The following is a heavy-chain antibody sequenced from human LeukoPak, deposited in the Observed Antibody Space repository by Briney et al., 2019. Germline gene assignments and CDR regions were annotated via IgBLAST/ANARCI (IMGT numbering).Heavy chain of an antibody. CDR2: IRSKANSYAT. J-gene: IGHJ4*02. CDR1: GFTFSGSA. D-gene: IGHD1-26*01. CDR3: TRHVGANFDTHDY. Sequence: GGSLRLSCAASGFTFSGSAMHWVRQASGKGLEWVGRIRSKANSYATAYAASVKGRFTISRDDSKNTAYLQMNSLKTEDTAVYYCTRHVGANFDTHDYWGQGTLVTVSS. V-gene: IGHV3-73*01.